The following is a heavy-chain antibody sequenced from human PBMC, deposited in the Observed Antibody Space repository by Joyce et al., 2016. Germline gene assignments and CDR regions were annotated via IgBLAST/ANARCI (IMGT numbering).Heavy chain of an antibody. D-gene: IGHD2-8*01. V-gene: IGHV3-21*01. CDR1: GFTLSSYS. J-gene: IGHJ4*02. CDR2: LSSSSSYI. CDR3: ARSSYTNGIFDY. Sequence: EVQLVESGGGLVKPGGSLRLSCAAYGFTLSSYSMSWVRQAPGKGLEWVSSLSSSSSYIKYTDSVKGRFTISRDNAKNSLYLQMNSLRVEDTAVYYCARSSYTNGIFDYWGQGTLVTVSS.